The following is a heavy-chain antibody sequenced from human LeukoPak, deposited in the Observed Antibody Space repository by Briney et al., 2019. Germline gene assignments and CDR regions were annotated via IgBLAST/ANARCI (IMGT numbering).Heavy chain of an antibody. CDR3: ARDQYYYDSSGYYSNYFDY. D-gene: IGHD3-22*01. CDR2: IYSGGST. V-gene: IGHV3-66*01. Sequence: GGSLRLSCAASGFTFSSYAMSWVRQAPGKGLEWVSVIYSGGSTYYADSVKGRFTISRDNSKNTLYLQMNSLRAEDTAVYYCARDQYYYDSSGYYSNYFDYWGQGTLVTVSS. CDR1: GFTFSSYA. J-gene: IGHJ4*02.